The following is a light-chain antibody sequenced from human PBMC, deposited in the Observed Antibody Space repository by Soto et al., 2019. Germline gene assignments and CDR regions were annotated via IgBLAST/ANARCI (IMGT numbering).Light chain of an antibody. CDR1: QSVSTS. J-gene: IGKJ1*01. Sequence: IVLTQSQATLSLSPGERAALSCRASQSVSTSLAWYQHKPGQAPRLIIYDASKRAPGIPARFSGSGSGTDFTLTISSLEPEDFAVYYCQVRDVWPTFGQGTKVEIK. CDR3: QVRDVWPT. V-gene: IGKV3-11*01. CDR2: DAS.